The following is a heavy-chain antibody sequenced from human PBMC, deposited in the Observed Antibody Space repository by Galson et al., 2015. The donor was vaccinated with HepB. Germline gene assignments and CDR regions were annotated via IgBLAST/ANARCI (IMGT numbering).Heavy chain of an antibody. D-gene: IGHD1-26*01. J-gene: IGHJ4*02. CDR2: ISYDGSNK. V-gene: IGHV3-30-3*01. Sequence: SLRLSCAASGFTFSSYAMHWVRQAPGKGLEWVAVISYDGSNKYYADSVKGRFTISRDNSKNTLYLQMNSLRAEDTAVYYCARAFRIVGAEGHLPFDYWGQGTLVTVSS. CDR3: ARAFRIVGAEGHLPFDY. CDR1: GFTFSSYA.